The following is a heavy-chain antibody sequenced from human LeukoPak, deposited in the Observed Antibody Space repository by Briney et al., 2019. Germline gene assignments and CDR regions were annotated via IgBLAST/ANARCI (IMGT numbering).Heavy chain of an antibody. CDR2: IRSKAYGGTT. CDR3: TRVRGYSNGYGDY. J-gene: IGHJ4*02. CDR1: GFTFGDYA. Sequence: GGSLRLSCTASGFTFGDYAMSWVRQAPGKGLEWVGFIRSKAYGGTTEYAASVKGRFSIARDDSKSIAYLQMNSRNPEDTAVYYCTRVRGYSNGYGDYWGQGTLVTVSS. V-gene: IGHV3-49*04. D-gene: IGHD5-18*01.